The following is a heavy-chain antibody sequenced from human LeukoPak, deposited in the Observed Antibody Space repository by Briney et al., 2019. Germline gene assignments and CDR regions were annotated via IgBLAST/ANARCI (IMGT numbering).Heavy chain of an antibody. V-gene: IGHV3-74*01. CDR1: GFTFSRYW. Sequence: PGGSLRLSCAASGFTFSRYWMHWVRQAPGKERVGVSRIFSDGSSTNYADSVKGRFTISRDNAKNTLYLQMNSLRVEDTALYYCARALSNYVDYHYYYYMDVWGKGTTVTVSS. CDR2: IFSDGSST. J-gene: IGHJ6*03. CDR3: ARALSNYVDYHYYYYMDV. D-gene: IGHD4-11*01.